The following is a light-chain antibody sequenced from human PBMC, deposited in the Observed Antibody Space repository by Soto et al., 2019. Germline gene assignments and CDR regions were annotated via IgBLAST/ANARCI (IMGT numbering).Light chain of an antibody. V-gene: IGKV3-15*01. CDR3: QQYNNWPPPFT. J-gene: IGKJ3*01. Sequence: EIVMTQSPATLSVSPGERATLSCRASQSVSSNLAWYQQKPGQAPRLLIYGASTRATGIPARFSGSGSGTEFTLTISSLQSEDFADYYCQQYNNWPPPFTFGPGTKVDIK. CDR1: QSVSSN. CDR2: GAS.